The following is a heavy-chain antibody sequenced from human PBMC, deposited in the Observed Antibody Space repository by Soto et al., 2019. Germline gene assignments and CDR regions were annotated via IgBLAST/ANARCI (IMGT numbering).Heavy chain of an antibody. Sequence: APVKVSCKASGYTFTSYYMHWVRQAPGQGLEWMGIINPSGGSTSYAQKFQGRVTMTRDKSISTAYLQWSSLKASDTAMYYCARTQDGYLIDYWGQGTLVTVSS. J-gene: IGHJ4*02. CDR3: ARTQDGYLIDY. D-gene: IGHD5-12*01. CDR2: INPSGGST. V-gene: IGHV1-46*01. CDR1: GYTFTSYY.